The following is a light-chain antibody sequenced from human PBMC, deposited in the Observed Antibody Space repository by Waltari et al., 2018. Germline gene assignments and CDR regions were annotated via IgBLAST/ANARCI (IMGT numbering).Light chain of an antibody. J-gene: IGKJ2*01. V-gene: IGKV1-5*03. Sequence: DIQMTQSPSTLSASVGDRVTIYCRPSQSVGTWLAWYQQKPGKGPKLLSYMASSLEIGVPSSFSGSGSGTEFTLTISSLQPADFATYSCQQYSSFSTFGQGTKVDI. CDR1: QSVGTW. CDR2: MAS. CDR3: QQYSSFST.